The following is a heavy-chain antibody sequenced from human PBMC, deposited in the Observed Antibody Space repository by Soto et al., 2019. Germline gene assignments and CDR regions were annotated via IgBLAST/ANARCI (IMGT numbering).Heavy chain of an antibody. Sequence: PGESLNISCKGSGYSFTSYWIGWVRQMPGKGLEWMGIIYPGDSDTRYSPSFQGQVTISADKSISTAYLQWSSLKASDTAMYYCARASYDSSGYYTDDAFDIWGQGTMVTVSS. J-gene: IGHJ3*02. CDR3: ARASYDSSGYYTDDAFDI. V-gene: IGHV5-51*01. D-gene: IGHD3-22*01. CDR2: IYPGDSDT. CDR1: GYSFTSYW.